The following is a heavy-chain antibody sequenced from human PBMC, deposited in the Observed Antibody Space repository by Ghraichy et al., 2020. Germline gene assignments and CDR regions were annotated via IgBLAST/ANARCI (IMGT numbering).Heavy chain of an antibody. V-gene: IGHV4-39*01. CDR3: ARRTLYYYDSSVADY. Sequence: GSLRLSCTVSGGSISSSSYYWGWIRQPPGKGLEWIGSIYYSGSTYYNPSLKSRVTISVDTSKNQFSLKLSSVTAADTAVYYCARRTLYYYDSSVADYWGQGTLVTVSS. CDR1: GGSISSSSYY. J-gene: IGHJ4*02. CDR2: IYYSGST. D-gene: IGHD3-22*01.